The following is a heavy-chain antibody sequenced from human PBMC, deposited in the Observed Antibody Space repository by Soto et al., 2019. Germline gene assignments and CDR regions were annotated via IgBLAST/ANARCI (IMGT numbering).Heavy chain of an antibody. CDR2: IGGSGRTT. V-gene: IGHV3-23*01. Sequence: EVQLLESGGGWVQPGGSLSLSCAASAFTFNNYAMSWVRQAPGKGLEWVSGIGGSGRTTYYADSVKGRFTISRDNSNNTLFLQMNSLRAEDTAVYYSAKSRYSDSSGDFDDYWGQGTLVTVSS. D-gene: IGHD3-22*01. CDR1: AFTFNNYA. CDR3: AKSRYSDSSGDFDDY. J-gene: IGHJ4*02.